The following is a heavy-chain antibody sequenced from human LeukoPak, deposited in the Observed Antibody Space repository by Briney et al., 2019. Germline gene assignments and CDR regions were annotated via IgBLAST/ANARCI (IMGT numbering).Heavy chain of an antibody. Sequence: GGSLRLSCAASGFTFSDYYVSWIRQAPGKGLEWVSYISSSGSTIYYADSVKGRFTISRDNAKNSLYLQMNSLRAEDTAVYYCARALRYYYFDYWGQGTLVTVSS. CDR1: GFTFSDYY. J-gene: IGHJ4*02. CDR3: ARALRYYYFDY. V-gene: IGHV3-11*01. CDR2: ISSSGSTI. D-gene: IGHD1-14*01.